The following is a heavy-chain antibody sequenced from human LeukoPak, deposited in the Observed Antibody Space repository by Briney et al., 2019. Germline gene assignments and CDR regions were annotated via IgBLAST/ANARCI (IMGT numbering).Heavy chain of an antibody. D-gene: IGHD5-18*01. CDR3: ARAPFRYSYMYYFDY. CDR1: GGSFSGYY. V-gene: IGHV4-34*01. Sequence: PSETLSLTCAVYGGSFSGYYWSWIRQPPGKGLEWIGEINHSGSTNYNPSLKSRVTISVDTSKNQFSLKLSSVTAADTAVYYCARAPFRYSYMYYFDYWGQGTLVTVSS. CDR2: INHSGST. J-gene: IGHJ4*02.